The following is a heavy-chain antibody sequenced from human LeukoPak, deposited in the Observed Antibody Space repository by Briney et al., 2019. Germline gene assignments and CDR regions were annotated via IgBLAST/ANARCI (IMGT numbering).Heavy chain of an antibody. CDR3: ARDAYDFWSGPNWFDP. J-gene: IGHJ5*02. Sequence: PSETLSLTCAVYGGSLSGYYWSWIRQPPGKGLEWIGEINHSGSTNYNPSLKSRVAISVDTSKNQFSLKLSSVTAADTAVYYCARDAYDFWSGPNWFDPWGQGTLVTVSS. CDR1: GGSLSGYY. V-gene: IGHV4-34*01. CDR2: INHSGST. D-gene: IGHD3-3*01.